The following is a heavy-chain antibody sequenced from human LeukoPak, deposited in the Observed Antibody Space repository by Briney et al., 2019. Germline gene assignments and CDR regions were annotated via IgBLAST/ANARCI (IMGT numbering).Heavy chain of an antibody. CDR1: GGSISSGGYY. CDR2: IYYSGST. D-gene: IGHD3-22*01. Sequence: SETLSLTCTVSGGSISSGGYYWSWIRQHPGKGLEWIGYIYYSGSTYYNPSLKSRVTISVDTSKNQFSLKLSSVTAADTAVYYCAREKRDTMIVDDAFDIWGQGTMVTVSS. V-gene: IGHV4-31*03. CDR3: AREKRDTMIVDDAFDI. J-gene: IGHJ3*02.